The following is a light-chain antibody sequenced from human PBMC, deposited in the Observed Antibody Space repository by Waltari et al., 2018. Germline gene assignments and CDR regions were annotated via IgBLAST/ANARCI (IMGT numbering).Light chain of an antibody. CDR2: KAS. CDR3: QQFNSYPYT. CDR1: QSISAF. Sequence: DIQMTQSPSTLSASVGDRVTITCRASQSISAFLAWVQQKPGKAPKLLIYKASSLHDGVPSRFSGTGSGTDFTLTISSLQADDFATYYCQQFNSYPYTFGQGTKLEI. V-gene: IGKV1-5*03. J-gene: IGKJ2*01.